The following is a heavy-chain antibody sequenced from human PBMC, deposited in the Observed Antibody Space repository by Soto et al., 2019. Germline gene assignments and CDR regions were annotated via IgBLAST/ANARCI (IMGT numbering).Heavy chain of an antibody. V-gene: IGHV3-30*18. CDR1: GFTFKTYY. Sequence: QVQLVESGGGVVQPGRSLRLSCAASGFTFKTYYMHRVRQAPGKGLEWVAIISNDGNNEFFADSVKGRFTISRDNSKNTLFLQMNSLRPEDTAVYYCAKDRSGIWSIDYWGQGTLVTVSS. CDR2: ISNDGNNE. D-gene: IGHD6-13*01. CDR3: AKDRSGIWSIDY. J-gene: IGHJ4*02.